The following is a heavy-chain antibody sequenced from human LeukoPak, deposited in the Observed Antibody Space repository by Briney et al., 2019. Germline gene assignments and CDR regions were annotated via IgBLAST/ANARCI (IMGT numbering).Heavy chain of an antibody. CDR2: ISAYNGNT. D-gene: IGHD3-22*01. CDR3: AREYYDSSGYYSYFDY. Sequence: ASVKVSCKASGYTFTSYGISSVRQAPGQGLEWMGWISAYNGNTNYAQKLQGRVTMTTDTSTSTAYMELRSLRSDDTAVYYCAREYYDSSGYYSYFDYWGQGTLVTVSS. V-gene: IGHV1-18*01. J-gene: IGHJ4*02. CDR1: GYTFTSYG.